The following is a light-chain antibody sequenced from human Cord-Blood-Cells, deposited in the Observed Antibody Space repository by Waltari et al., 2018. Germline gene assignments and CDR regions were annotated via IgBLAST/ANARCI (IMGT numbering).Light chain of an antibody. V-gene: IGKV1-39*01. J-gene: IGKJ2*01. CDR1: QSISSY. CDR3: QQSYSTPPYT. CDR2: AAS. Sequence: DIQMTQSPSSLSASVGDSVTIPCRASQSISSYLNWYQQKPGKAPKLLIYAASSLQSGDPSRFSGSGSGTDFTLTISSLQPEDFATYDCQQSYSTPPYTFGQGTKLEIK.